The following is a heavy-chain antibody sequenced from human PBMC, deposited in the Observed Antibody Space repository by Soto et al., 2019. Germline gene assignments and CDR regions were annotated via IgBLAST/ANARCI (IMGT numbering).Heavy chain of an antibody. Sequence: GGSLIISCAASVFTFSSSGMHWVRQAPGKGLEWVAVISYDGSNKFYVDSVKGRFTISRDNAKNSLYLQMNSLRAEDTAVYYCAYTAMYYYYGMDVWGQGTTVTVSS. V-gene: IGHV3-30*03. CDR3: AYTAMYYYYGMDV. J-gene: IGHJ6*02. D-gene: IGHD5-18*01. CDR2: ISYDGSNK. CDR1: VFTFSSSG.